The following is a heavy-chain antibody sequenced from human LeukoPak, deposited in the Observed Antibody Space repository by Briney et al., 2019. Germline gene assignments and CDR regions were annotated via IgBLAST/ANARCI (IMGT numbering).Heavy chain of an antibody. Sequence: PGGSLRLSCAASGFIFRNYDMHWVRQAPGKGLEWVALISDDGGNKDYADSVKGRFTISRDNSKNTLSVQMNTLRVEDTGLYYCARSRAYCGGPAHCDFDYWGQGTLVTAFS. D-gene: IGHD2-21*01. CDR3: ARSRAYCGGPAHCDFDY. CDR1: GFIFRNYD. J-gene: IGHJ4*02. V-gene: IGHV3-30*03. CDR2: ISDDGGNK.